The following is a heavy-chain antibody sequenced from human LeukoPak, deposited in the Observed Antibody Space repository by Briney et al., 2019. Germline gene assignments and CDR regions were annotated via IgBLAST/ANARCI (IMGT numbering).Heavy chain of an antibody. CDR1: GGSISSHY. CDR2: IYYSGST. Sequence: PSETLSLTCTVSGGSISSHYWSWIRQPPGKGLEWIGYIYYSGSTNYNPSLKSRVTISVDTPTHQFSLKLSSVTAADTAVYYCARRQGYGAHGMDVWGQGTTVTVSS. J-gene: IGHJ6*02. D-gene: IGHD4-17*01. CDR3: ARRQGYGAHGMDV. V-gene: IGHV4-59*08.